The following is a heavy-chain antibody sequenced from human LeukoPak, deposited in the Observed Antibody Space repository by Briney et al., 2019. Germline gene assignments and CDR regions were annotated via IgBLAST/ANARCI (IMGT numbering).Heavy chain of an antibody. Sequence: SETLSLTGAVSGGSISSVGYSWSSIRQPPGKGLEWIGYIYHSGSTYYNSSLKSRVTISVDRSKNQFSLKLSSVTAADTAVYYCARGGTTVTTRHYFDYWGQGTLVTVSS. D-gene: IGHD4-17*01. V-gene: IGHV4-30-2*01. CDR1: GGSISSVGYS. CDR2: IYHSGST. J-gene: IGHJ4*02. CDR3: ARGGTTVTTRHYFDY.